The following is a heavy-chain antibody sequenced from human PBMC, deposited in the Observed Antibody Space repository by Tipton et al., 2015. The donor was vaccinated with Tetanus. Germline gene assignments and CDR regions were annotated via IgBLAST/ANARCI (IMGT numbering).Heavy chain of an antibody. CDR1: GGSFTTYA. D-gene: IGHD3-22*01. J-gene: IGHJ4*02. CDR3: ARSLPVAFTTGFDY. CDR2: IIPIFGTP. Sequence: QSGPEVKKPGSSVRVSCKASGGSFTTYAISWVREAPGQGLEWLGGIIPIFGTPEYAQKFQGRLTFTADKSTNTAYMELSSLRFDDTAIYYCARSLPVAFTTGFDYWGQGTLVTVSS. V-gene: IGHV1-69*06.